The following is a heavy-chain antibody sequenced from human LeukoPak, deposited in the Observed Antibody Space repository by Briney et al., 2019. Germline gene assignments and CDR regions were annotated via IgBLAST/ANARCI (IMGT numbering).Heavy chain of an antibody. CDR1: GGSISSYY. J-gene: IGHJ4*02. CDR2: IYYSGTT. Sequence: SETLSLTCTVSGGSISSYYWSWIRQPPGKGLEWIGYIYYSGTTNYNPSLKSRVTISVDTSKNQFSLKLSSVTAADTAVYYCARGVYIAAAQHGYWGQGTLVTVSS. D-gene: IGHD6-13*01. V-gene: IGHV4-59*01. CDR3: ARGVYIAAAQHGY.